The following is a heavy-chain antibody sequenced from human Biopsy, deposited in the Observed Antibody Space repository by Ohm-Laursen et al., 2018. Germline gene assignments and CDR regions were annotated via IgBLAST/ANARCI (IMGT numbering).Heavy chain of an antibody. D-gene: IGHD2-15*01. CDR2: ISNSGNT. Sequence: GTLSLTWTVSGDSINSSYWSWIRQPPGKGLEWIGFISNSGNTNYNPSLKSRVAISVDTSKNQISLKLGSVTVADTAVFYCARRGSGGRSFDYWGQGSLVTVSS. CDR3: ARRGSGGRSFDY. CDR1: GDSINSSY. V-gene: IGHV4-59*08. J-gene: IGHJ4*02.